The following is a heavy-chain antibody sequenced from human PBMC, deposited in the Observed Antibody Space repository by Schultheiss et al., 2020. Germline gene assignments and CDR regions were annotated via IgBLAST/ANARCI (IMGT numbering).Heavy chain of an antibody. CDR1: GGSISSYY. CDR2: IYYSGST. D-gene: IGHD6-19*01. V-gene: IGHV4-39*01. CDR3: ARHVSSGWYWYYGMDF. Sequence: SQTLSLTCTVSGGSISSYYWGWIRQPPGKGLEWIGSIYYSGSTYYNPSLKSRVTISVDTSKNQFSLKLSSLTAADTAVYYCARHVSSGWYWYYGMDFWGQGTTVTVSS. J-gene: IGHJ6*02.